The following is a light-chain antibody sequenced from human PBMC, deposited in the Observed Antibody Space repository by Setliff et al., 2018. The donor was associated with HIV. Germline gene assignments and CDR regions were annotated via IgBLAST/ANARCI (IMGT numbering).Light chain of an antibody. Sequence: LTQAPSVSVAPGETASISCGGSNVGSYNVHWYQQKPGLAPVLVIYYGRDRPSGVPDRFSASTSGNTATLTISGAEAGDEADYYCQVWNTDSHHPVFGTGTKVTV. CDR3: QVWNTDSHHPV. CDR1: NVGSYN. CDR2: YGR. V-gene: IGLV3-21*04. J-gene: IGLJ1*01.